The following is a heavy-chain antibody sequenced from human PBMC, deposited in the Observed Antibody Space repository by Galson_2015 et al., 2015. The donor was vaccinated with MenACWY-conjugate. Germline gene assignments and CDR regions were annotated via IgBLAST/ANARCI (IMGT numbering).Heavy chain of an antibody. D-gene: IGHD3-16*01. Sequence: SLRLSCAASGFTFTNYAMNWVRQAPGKGLEWVSSIGGSGTTYYADSVKGRFTISRDNSKNMVYLQMNSLRVEDTAVYYCAKRGGVIKVSAYGSGMDVWGQATTVTVSS. CDR3: AKRGGVIKVSAYGSGMDV. J-gene: IGHJ6*02. CDR2: IGGSGTT. CDR1: GFTFTNYA. V-gene: IGHV3-23*01.